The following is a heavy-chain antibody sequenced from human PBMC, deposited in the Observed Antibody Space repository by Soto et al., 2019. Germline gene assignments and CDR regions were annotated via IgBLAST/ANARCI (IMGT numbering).Heavy chain of an antibody. V-gene: IGHV3-30-3*01. J-gene: IGHJ4*02. CDR2: ISYDGSNK. CDR3: ARGSRIK. D-gene: IGHD2-15*01. Sequence: QVQLVESGGGVVQPGRSLRLSCAASGFTFSSYAMHWVRQAPGKGLEWVAVISYDGSNKYYADSVKGRFTISGDNSKNTLYLQMNSLRAEDTAVYYCARGSRIKWGQGTLVTVSS. CDR1: GFTFSSYA.